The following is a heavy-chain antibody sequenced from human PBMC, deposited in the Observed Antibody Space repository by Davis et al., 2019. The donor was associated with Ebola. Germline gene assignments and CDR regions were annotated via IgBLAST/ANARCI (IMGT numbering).Heavy chain of an antibody. CDR1: GFTFSTYA. D-gene: IGHD2/OR15-2a*01. CDR2: MSYHGSNE. CDR3: TRGRHSEPTYDDY. V-gene: IGHV3-30-3*01. Sequence: GESLKISCAASGFTFSTYAMHWVRQAPGKGLEWVAVMSYHGSNEYYADSVKGRFTISRDNAKNSLYLQMNSLRAEDTAVYYCTRGRHSEPTYDDYWGQGTLVTVSS. J-gene: IGHJ4*02.